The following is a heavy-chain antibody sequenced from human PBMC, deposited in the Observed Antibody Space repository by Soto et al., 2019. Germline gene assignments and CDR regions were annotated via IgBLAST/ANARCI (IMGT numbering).Heavy chain of an antibody. CDR1: GGPVINGDSY. D-gene: IGHD6-13*01. CDR3: ARDSPGAAPY. J-gene: IGHJ4*02. Sequence: QVQLQESGPGLVKPSQTLSLICTVSGGPVINGDSYLNWIRQHPEKGLEWMGYINYRGTTNYNAAIKSRILISVDTSKNEFSLRLTSVTAADTAVYFCARDSPGAAPYWGQGILVTVSS. CDR2: INYRGTT. V-gene: IGHV4-31*03.